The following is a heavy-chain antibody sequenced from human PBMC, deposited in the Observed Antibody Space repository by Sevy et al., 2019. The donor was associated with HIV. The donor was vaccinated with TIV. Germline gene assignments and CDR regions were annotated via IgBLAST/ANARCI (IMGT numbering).Heavy chain of an antibody. Sequence: SGPTLVNPTQTLTLTCTFSGFSLSTSGVGVGWIRQPPGKALEWLALIYWNDDKRYSPSLKSRLTITKDTSKNQVVLTMTNMDPVDTATYYCAHTPIGYCSSTSCPHGKYSDYWGQGTLVTVSS. V-gene: IGHV2-5*01. CDR2: IYWNDDK. D-gene: IGHD2-2*01. J-gene: IGHJ4*02. CDR1: GFSLSTSGVG. CDR3: AHTPIGYCSSTSCPHGKYSDY.